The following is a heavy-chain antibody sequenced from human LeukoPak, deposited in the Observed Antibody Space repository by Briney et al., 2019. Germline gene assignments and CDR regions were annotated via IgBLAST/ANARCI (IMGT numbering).Heavy chain of an antibody. V-gene: IGHV3-53*01. D-gene: IGHD3-10*01. CDR1: GFTVSSNY. Sequence: GGSLRLSCAASGFTVSSNYMSWVRRAPGKGPEWVSVIYSGGSTDYSDSVKGRFAISRDNSKNMLYLQLNSLRAEDTAVYYCARVDYGSGSYFDYWGQGTLVTVSS. CDR2: IYSGGST. J-gene: IGHJ4*02. CDR3: ARVDYGSGSYFDY.